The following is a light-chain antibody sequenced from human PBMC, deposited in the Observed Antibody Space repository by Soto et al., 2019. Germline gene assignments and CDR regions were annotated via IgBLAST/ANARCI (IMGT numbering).Light chain of an antibody. CDR3: CSYAGSSTPLI. Sequence: QSALTQPASVSGSPGQSTTISCTGTSSDVGSYNLVSWYQQHPGKAPKLMIYEVSKRPSGVSNRFSGSKSGNTASLTISGLQAEDEADYYSCSYAGSSTPLIFGTGTKVTVL. J-gene: IGLJ1*01. CDR1: SSDVGSYNL. CDR2: EVS. V-gene: IGLV2-23*02.